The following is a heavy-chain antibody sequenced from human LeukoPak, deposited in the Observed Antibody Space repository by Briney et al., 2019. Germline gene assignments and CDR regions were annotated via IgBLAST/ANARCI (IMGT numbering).Heavy chain of an antibody. CDR1: GFTFSSYA. Sequence: GESLRLSCAASGFTFSSYAMSWVRQTPGRGLEWVSTITASGGSTNYADSVKGRFTISRDNSKNTLYLQMNSLRAEDTAVYYCTKRDSSGYYEGYWGQGTLVTVSS. CDR2: ITASGGST. V-gene: IGHV3-23*01. D-gene: IGHD3-22*01. J-gene: IGHJ4*02. CDR3: TKRDSSGYYEGY.